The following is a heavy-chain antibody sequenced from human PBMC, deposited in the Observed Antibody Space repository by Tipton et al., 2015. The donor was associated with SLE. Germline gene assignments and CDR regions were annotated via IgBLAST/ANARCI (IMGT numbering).Heavy chain of an antibody. D-gene: IGHD3-10*01. CDR1: GGSVSSGSYY. CDR2: IHSSGST. V-gene: IGHV4-61*01. Sequence: TLSLTCTVSGGSVSSGSYYWNWIRQPPGKGLEWIGYIHSSGSTNYNPSLESRVTISVDTPNKLFSLRLRSVTAADTAIYYCAGRPGTGSYMDVWGQGTTVTVSS. CDR3: AGRPGTGSYMDV. J-gene: IGHJ6*02.